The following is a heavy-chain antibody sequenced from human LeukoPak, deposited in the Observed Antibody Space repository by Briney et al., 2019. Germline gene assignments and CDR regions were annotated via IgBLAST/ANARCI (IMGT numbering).Heavy chain of an antibody. CDR2: TSGSGRSI. CDR3: ARDPYRYCSSTSCYAPYFDY. V-gene: IGHV3-23*01. Sequence: PGGSLRLSCAASGFTFSSYAMSWVRQAPGKGLEWVSGTSGSGRSIHYADSVKGRFTISRDNSKNTLYLQMNSLRAEDTAVYYCARDPYRYCSSTSCYAPYFDYWGQGTLVTVSS. CDR1: GFTFSSYA. J-gene: IGHJ4*02. D-gene: IGHD2-2*01.